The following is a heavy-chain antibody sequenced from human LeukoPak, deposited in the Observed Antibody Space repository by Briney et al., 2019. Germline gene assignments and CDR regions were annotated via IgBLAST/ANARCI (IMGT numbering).Heavy chain of an antibody. D-gene: IGHD5-18*01. CDR2: IKQDGSEK. CDR3: ARGGGYSYVIFDY. Sequence: GGSLRLSCAASGFTFSNYWMSWVRQAPGKGLEWVANIKQDGSEKYYVDSVKGRFTTSRDNAKNSLYLQMNSLRAEDTAVYFCARGGGYSYVIFDYWGQGTLVTVSS. V-gene: IGHV3-7*03. CDR1: GFTFSNYW. J-gene: IGHJ4*02.